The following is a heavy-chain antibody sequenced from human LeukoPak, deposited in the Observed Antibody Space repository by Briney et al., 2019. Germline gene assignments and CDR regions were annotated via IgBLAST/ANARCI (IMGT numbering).Heavy chain of an antibody. Sequence: GGSLRLSCSASGFTSSSYAMHWVRQAPGKGLEYVSSISGNGGSTYYADSVKGRFTISRDNSKNTLFLQMSSLRTEDTAVYYCASPYSGYDYNFDHWSQGTLVTVSS. D-gene: IGHD5-12*01. V-gene: IGHV3-64D*06. CDR3: ASPYSGYDYNFDH. CDR1: GFTSSSYA. CDR2: ISGNGGST. J-gene: IGHJ4*02.